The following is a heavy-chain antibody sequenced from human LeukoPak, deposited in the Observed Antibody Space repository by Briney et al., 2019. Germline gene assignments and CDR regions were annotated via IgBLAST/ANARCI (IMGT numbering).Heavy chain of an antibody. J-gene: IGHJ3*02. V-gene: IGHV3-53*01. CDR1: GFTFSSYG. Sequence: GGSLRLSCAASGFTFSSYGMSWVRQAPGKGLEWVSVIYSGGSTYYADSVKGRFTISRDNSKNTLYLQMNSLRAEDTAVYYCARDRHYDSSGYYDAFDIWGQGTMVTVSS. D-gene: IGHD3-22*01. CDR3: ARDRHYDSSGYYDAFDI. CDR2: IYSGGST.